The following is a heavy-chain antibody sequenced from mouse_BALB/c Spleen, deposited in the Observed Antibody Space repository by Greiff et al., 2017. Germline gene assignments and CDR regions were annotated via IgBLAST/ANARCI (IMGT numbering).Heavy chain of an antibody. V-gene: IGHV3-2*02. CDR3: ALYYGYDAAWFAY. J-gene: IGHJ3*01. CDR2: ISYSGST. D-gene: IGHD2-2*01. Sequence: EVQLQQSGPGLVKPSQSLSLTCTVTGYSITSDYAWNWIRQFPGNKLEWMGYISYSGSTSYNPSLKSRISITRDTSKNQFFLQLNSVTTEDTATYYCALYYGYDAAWFAYWGQGTLVTVSA. CDR1: GYSITSDYA.